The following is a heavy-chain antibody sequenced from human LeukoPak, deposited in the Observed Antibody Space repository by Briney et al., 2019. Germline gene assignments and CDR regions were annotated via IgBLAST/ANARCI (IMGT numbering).Heavy chain of an antibody. CDR1: GYTFTSYY. V-gene: IGHV1-46*01. D-gene: IGHD3-3*01. Sequence: GASVKVSCKASGYTFTSYYMHWARQAPGQGLEWMGIINPSGGSTSYAQKFQGRVTMTRDTSTSTVYMELSSLRSEDTAVYYCARRGYDFWSGYCLDYWGQGTLVTVSS. J-gene: IGHJ4*02. CDR3: ARRGYDFWSGYCLDY. CDR2: INPSGGST.